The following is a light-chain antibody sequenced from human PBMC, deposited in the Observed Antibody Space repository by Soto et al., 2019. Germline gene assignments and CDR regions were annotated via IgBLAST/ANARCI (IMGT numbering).Light chain of an antibody. CDR2: DAS. CDR1: QSVSTN. J-gene: IGKJ1*01. V-gene: IGKV3-15*01. CDR3: QQYENYWT. Sequence: EIVLTQSPGTLSLSPGERATLSCRASQSVSTNLAWYQQKPGQAPRLLIYDASTRATGIPVRFSGSGSGTEFTLTISSLQPEDFGIYYCQQYENYWTFGQGTKVDIK.